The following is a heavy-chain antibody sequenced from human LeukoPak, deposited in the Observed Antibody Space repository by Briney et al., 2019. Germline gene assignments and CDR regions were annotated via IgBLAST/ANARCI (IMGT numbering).Heavy chain of an antibody. Sequence: SETLSLTCAVYGGSFSGYYWSWIRQPPGKGLEWIGKINHSGSTNYNPSLKSRVTISVDTSKNQFSLRLSSVTAADTAVYYCASRYVWGSYRSYYWGQGTLVTVSS. CDR1: GGSFSGYY. CDR3: ASRYVWGSYRSYY. D-gene: IGHD3-16*02. V-gene: IGHV4-34*01. CDR2: INHSGST. J-gene: IGHJ4*02.